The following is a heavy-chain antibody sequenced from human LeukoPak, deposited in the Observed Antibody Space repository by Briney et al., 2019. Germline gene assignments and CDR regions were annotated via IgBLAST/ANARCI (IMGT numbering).Heavy chain of an antibody. J-gene: IGHJ4*02. Sequence: SETLSLTCNVSGGPISSNSDYWGWIRQPPGKGLEWIGSLYYSGVSVYNPSLKSRVTMSVDTSKNQFSLKLSSVTAADTAVYYCARKQAGTTHDYWGQGTLVTVSS. CDR3: ARKQAGTTHDY. V-gene: IGHV4-39*01. D-gene: IGHD2/OR15-2a*01. CDR2: LYYSGVS. CDR1: GGPISSNSDY.